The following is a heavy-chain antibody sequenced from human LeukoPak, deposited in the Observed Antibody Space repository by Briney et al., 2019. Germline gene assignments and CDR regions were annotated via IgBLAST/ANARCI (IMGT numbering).Heavy chain of an antibody. J-gene: IGHJ5*02. CDR2: IIPIFGTA. Sequence: SVKVSCKASGDTFSSYAISWVRQAPGQGLEWMGGIIPIFGTANYAQKFQGRVTITADESTSTAYMELSSLRSEDTAVYYCATDLGYYYDSSGYPWGQGTLVTVSS. V-gene: IGHV1-69*13. CDR1: GDTFSSYA. D-gene: IGHD3-22*01. CDR3: ATDLGYYYDSSGYP.